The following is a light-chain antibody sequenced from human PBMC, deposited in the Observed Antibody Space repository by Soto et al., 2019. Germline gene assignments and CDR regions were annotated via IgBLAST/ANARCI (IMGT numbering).Light chain of an antibody. V-gene: IGKV3-20*01. Sequence: EIVLTQSPGTVSLSPGETVTLSCRASQTVSSNYLAWYQQKPGQAPRLLIYGATSRATGVPDRFSGGGSGTDFTLTISRLEPEDFAVYNCQKYGSAPPTFGGGTKGGSN. CDR2: GAT. CDR3: QKYGSAPPT. J-gene: IGKJ4*01. CDR1: QTVSSNY.